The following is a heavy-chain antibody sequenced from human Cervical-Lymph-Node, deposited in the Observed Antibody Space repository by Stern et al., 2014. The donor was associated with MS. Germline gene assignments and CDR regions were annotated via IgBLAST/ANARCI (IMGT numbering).Heavy chain of an antibody. CDR3: ANPLPYAN. Sequence: QEQLVQSGSEVKKPGASVKVSCKASGDTFASYPIHWLRQAPGQGFVWMGIVNPTDGRTTYAQTFKGRVTLTRDTSTRTVYMELSSLRTEDTAMYFCANPLPYANWGQGTRVTVSS. CDR1: GDTFASYP. V-gene: IGHV1-46*03. CDR2: VNPTDGRT. J-gene: IGHJ1*01. D-gene: IGHD4-17*01.